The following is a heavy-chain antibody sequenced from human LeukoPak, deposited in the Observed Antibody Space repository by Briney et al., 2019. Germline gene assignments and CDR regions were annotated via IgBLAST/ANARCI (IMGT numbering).Heavy chain of an antibody. D-gene: IGHD6-19*01. CDR2: IIPIFGTA. Sequence: ASVKVSCKASGGTFSRYAISWVRQAPGQGLEWMGGIIPIFGTANYAQKFQGRVTITADESTSTAYMGLSSLRSEDTAVYYCARDSGRGVAGNLDYWGQGTLVTVSS. V-gene: IGHV1-69*13. J-gene: IGHJ4*02. CDR3: ARDSGRGVAGNLDY. CDR1: GGTFSRYA.